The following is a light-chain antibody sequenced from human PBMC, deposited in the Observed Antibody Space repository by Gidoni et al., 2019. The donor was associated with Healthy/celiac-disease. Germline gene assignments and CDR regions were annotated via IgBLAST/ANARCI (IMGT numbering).Light chain of an antibody. CDR1: QSFSSSD. CDR2: GAS. CDR3: QQYGSCPVT. J-gene: IGKJ1*01. V-gene: IGKV3-20*01. Sequence: FLTQSPVTLSLSPAERSTLSCRASQSFSSSDLAWYQQKPGQAHRLLIYGASIRATGIPDRFSGSGSGTDFTLTISRLEPEDFAVYYCQQYGSCPVTFGEGTKVEIK.